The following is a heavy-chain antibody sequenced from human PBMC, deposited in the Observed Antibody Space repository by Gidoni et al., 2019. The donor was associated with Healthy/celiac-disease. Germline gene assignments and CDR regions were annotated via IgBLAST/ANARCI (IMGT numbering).Heavy chain of an antibody. D-gene: IGHD2-2*01. Sequence: EVQLLESGGGLVQPGGSLRLSWSASGFTFRSYAMGWVRQAPGKGLGWVSAISGSGGSTYYADSVKGRFTIARDNSKNTLYLQMNSLRAEDTAVYYCAKDADGVVPGYGAFDIWGQGTMVTVSS. CDR3: AKDADGVVPGYGAFDI. CDR1: GFTFRSYA. V-gene: IGHV3-23*01. J-gene: IGHJ3*02. CDR2: ISGSGGST.